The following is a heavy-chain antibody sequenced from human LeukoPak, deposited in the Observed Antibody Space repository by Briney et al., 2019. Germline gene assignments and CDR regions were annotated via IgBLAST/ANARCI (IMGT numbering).Heavy chain of an antibody. CDR3: ATCSTSVPNWFDP. CDR2: ISAYNGNT. D-gene: IGHD2-2*01. Sequence: ASVKVSCKASGYTFTGYYMHWVRQAPGQGLEWMGWISAYNGNTNYAQKLQGRVTMTTDTSTSTAYMELRSLRSDDTAVYYCATCSTSVPNWFDPWGQGTLVTVPS. J-gene: IGHJ5*02. V-gene: IGHV1-18*04. CDR1: GYTFTGYY.